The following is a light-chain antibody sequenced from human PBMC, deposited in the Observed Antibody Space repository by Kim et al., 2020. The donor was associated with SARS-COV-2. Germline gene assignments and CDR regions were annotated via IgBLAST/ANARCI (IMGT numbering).Light chain of an antibody. CDR1: HSSGDW. V-gene: IGKV1-5*03. CDR2: QSS. CDR3: LQYNHYPKT. J-gene: IGKJ1*01. Sequence: ASVGDRATITFRASHSSGDWLAWYHQTPGKAPKVLIYQSSTLQTGVPSRFSGSGSGTEFTLTISGLQTDDFGTYYCLQYNHYPKTFGQGTKVDFK.